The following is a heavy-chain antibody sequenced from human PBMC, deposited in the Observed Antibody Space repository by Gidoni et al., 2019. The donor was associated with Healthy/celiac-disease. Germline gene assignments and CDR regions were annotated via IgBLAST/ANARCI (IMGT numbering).Heavy chain of an antibody. CDR2: ISSSSSYI. Sequence: EVQLVESGGGLVKPGGSLRLSCAASGFTFSSYSMNWVRQAPGKGLEWVSSISSSSSYIYYADSVKGRFTISRDNAKNSLYLQMNSLRAEDTAVYYCAVIAAQSNGPDDYWGQGTLVTVSS. V-gene: IGHV3-21*01. D-gene: IGHD6-13*01. J-gene: IGHJ4*02. CDR1: GFTFSSYS. CDR3: AVIAAQSNGPDDY.